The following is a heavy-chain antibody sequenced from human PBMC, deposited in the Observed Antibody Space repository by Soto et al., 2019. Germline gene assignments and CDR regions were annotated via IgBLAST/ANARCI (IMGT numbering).Heavy chain of an antibody. CDR3: ARDSTGRQYYGMDV. CDR1: GFSFSDYS. D-gene: IGHD2-2*01. CDR2: ITTTSSTM. V-gene: IGHV3-48*02. Sequence: XVCLRLTCTPCGFSFSDYSMNWVRQAPGKGLEWISYITTTSSTMYYADSVKGRFTISRDNAKNSLYLQMNSLRDEDTAVYYCARDSTGRQYYGMDVWAQGTTVTVSS. J-gene: IGHJ6*02.